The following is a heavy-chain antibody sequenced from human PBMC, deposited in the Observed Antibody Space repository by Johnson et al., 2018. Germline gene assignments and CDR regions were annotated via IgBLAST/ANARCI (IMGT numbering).Heavy chain of an antibody. CDR3: IPRDFAGGTTAS. J-gene: IGHJ5*02. CDR2: IRSKTYNYAS. CDR1: GLTFSDFS. D-gene: IGHD1-7*01. Sequence: VQLVQSGGGLVQPGGSLKLSCVVSGLTFSDFSLHWVRQASGKGLELVGRIRSKTYNYASVYGASVKGRFTLTRDDSKNTTFLQMNSLKTEDTAIYDCIPRDFAGGTTASWGQGSLVTVSS. V-gene: IGHV3-73*01.